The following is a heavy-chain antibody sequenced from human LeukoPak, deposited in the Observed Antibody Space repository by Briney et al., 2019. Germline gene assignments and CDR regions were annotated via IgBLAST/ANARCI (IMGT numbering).Heavy chain of an antibody. CDR3: TRRAIYSGSWGFDY. CDR1: GFTFSSYE. V-gene: IGHV3-48*03. J-gene: IGHJ4*02. CDR2: ISSSGSTI. D-gene: IGHD1-26*01. Sequence: PGGSLRLSCAASGFTFSSYEMNWVRQAPGKGLEWVSYISSSGSTIYYADSVKGRFTISRDNSKNTLYLQMNSLRAEDTAVYYCTRRAIYSGSWGFDYWGQGTLVTVSS.